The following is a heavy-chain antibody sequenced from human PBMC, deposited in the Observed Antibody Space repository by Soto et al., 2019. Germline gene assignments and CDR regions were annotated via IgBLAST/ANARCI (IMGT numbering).Heavy chain of an antibody. CDR1: GFTFSSYG. CDR2: ISYDGSNK. J-gene: IGHJ5*02. Sequence: QVQLVESGGGVVQPGRSLRLSCAASGFTFSSYGMHWVRQAPGKGLEWVAVISYDGSNKYYADFVKGRFTISRDNSKNTLSLQMNSMRAEDTVVYYCAKDPSRYFDWLFLGEGWFGPWGQGTLVTVSS. D-gene: IGHD3-9*01. CDR3: AKDPSRYFDWLFLGEGWFGP. V-gene: IGHV3-30*18.